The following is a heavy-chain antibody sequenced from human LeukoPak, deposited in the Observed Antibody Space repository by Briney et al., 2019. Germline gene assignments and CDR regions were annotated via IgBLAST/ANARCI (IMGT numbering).Heavy chain of an antibody. Sequence: TGGSLRLSCAASGFTFSTYGMHWIRQAPGKGLEWVSYISSSGSTIYYADSVKGRFTISRDNAKNSLYLQMNSLRAEDTAVYYCARSRIVGAPSGAFDIWGQGTMVTVSS. CDR2: ISSSGSTI. J-gene: IGHJ3*02. V-gene: IGHV3-48*04. CDR3: ARSRIVGAPSGAFDI. CDR1: GFTFSTYG. D-gene: IGHD1-26*01.